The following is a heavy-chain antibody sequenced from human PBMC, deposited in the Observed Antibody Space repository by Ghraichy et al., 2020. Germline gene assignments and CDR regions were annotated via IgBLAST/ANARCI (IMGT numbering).Heavy chain of an antibody. CDR3: ARIMDHNDSGRGGHGIDV. CDR2: IDSTSSYI. CDR1: GLTFSSYS. Sequence: GVLRLSCAVSGLTFSSYSMNWVRQAPGKGLEWVSAIDSTSSYIYYADSVKGRLTISRDNAKNSLYLQMNSLRVEDTAVYYCARIMDHNDSGRGGHGIDVWGQGTTVTVSS. D-gene: IGHD3-10*01. V-gene: IGHV3-21*01. J-gene: IGHJ6*02.